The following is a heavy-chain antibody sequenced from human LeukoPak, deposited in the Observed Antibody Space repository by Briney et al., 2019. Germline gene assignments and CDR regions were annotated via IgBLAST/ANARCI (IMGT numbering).Heavy chain of an antibody. V-gene: IGHV3-21*01. Sequence: GGSLRLSCAASGFTFSSYSMNWVRQAPGKGLEWVSSISSSSYIYYADSVKGRFTISRDNAKNSLYLQMNSLRAEDTAVYYCARGGPSSSWFVDYWGQGTLVTVSS. CDR1: GFTFSSYS. CDR3: ARGGPSSSWFVDY. J-gene: IGHJ4*02. CDR2: ISSSSYI. D-gene: IGHD6-13*01.